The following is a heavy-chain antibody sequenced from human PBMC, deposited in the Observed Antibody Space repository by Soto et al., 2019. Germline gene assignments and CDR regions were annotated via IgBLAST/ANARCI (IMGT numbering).Heavy chain of an antibody. D-gene: IGHD2-2*01. CDR3: AKASGYCSSSTCSRLIYYYYGMDV. J-gene: IGHJ6*02. CDR1: GFTFTSYG. CDR2: ISYDGGDK. Sequence: PGGSLRLSCGASGFTFTSYGMHWVRQAPGKGLERVAVISYDGGDKYYADSVKGRFTISRDNSKNTLYLQMNSLRAEDTAVYYCAKASGYCSSSTCSRLIYYYYGMDVWGQGTTVTVS. V-gene: IGHV3-30*18.